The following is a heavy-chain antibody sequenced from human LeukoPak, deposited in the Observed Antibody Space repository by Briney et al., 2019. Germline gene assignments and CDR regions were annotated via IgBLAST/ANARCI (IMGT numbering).Heavy chain of an antibody. V-gene: IGHV4-31*03. Sequence: PSQTLSLTCTVSGGSISSGGCYWCWIRQHPGKGLGWSGYIYYSGSTYYNPSLKSRVTISVDTSNNQFSLKLSSVTAADTAVYYCASAYSSSGFYYFDYWGQGTLVTVSS. D-gene: IGHD6-13*01. CDR1: GGSISSGGCY. CDR2: IYYSGST. CDR3: ASAYSSSGFYYFDY. J-gene: IGHJ4*02.